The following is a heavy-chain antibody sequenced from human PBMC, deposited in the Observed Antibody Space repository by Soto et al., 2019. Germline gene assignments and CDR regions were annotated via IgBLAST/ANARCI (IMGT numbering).Heavy chain of an antibody. J-gene: IGHJ5*02. D-gene: IGHD4-17*01. Sequence: QVQLQESGPGLVKPSGTLSLTCAVSGGSISSDNWWNWVRQSPGQGLEWIGEVYRSGSTNYDPSLXXRVTISIDMSKNQCSLTLTSVTAADTAMYYCARNGVYSLGSWGQGTLVTVSS. V-gene: IGHV4-4*02. CDR2: VYRSGST. CDR3: ARNGVYSLGS. CDR1: GGSISSDNW.